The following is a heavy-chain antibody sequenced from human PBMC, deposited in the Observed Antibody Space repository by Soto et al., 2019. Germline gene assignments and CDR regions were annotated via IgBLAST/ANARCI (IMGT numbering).Heavy chain of an antibody. CDR3: ARSGWCGPSGK. J-gene: IGHJ4*01. CDR1: GGPFSSYT. V-gene: IGHV1-69*02. Sequence: QVQLVQSGPEVKKPGSSVKVSCRATGGPFSSYTFTWVRQASGQGLEWMGRIIPVLGQANYAQKFQDRVTITADNSTRTAYMELRGLRSEDTAVYYSARSGWCGPSGKWGPGSLVTVSS. CDR2: IIPVLGQA. D-gene: IGHD2-8*01.